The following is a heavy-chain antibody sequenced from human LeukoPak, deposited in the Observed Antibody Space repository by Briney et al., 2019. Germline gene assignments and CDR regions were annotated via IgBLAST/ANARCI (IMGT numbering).Heavy chain of an antibody. CDR2: IRYVGSNK. CDR1: EFTFSTYG. CDR3: ARDLVYNLRSLFDY. Sequence: PGGSLRLSCAASEFTFSTYGMHWVRQAPGKGLEWVAFIRYVGSNKYYADSVKGRFTISRDNSKNTLYLQMNSLRAEDTAVYYCARDLVYNLRSLFDYWGQGTLVTVSS. J-gene: IGHJ4*02. V-gene: IGHV3-30*02. D-gene: IGHD4-17*01.